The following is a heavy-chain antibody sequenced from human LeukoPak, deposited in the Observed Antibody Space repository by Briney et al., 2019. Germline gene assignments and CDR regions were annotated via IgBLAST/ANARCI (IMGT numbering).Heavy chain of an antibody. Sequence: PSETLSLTCTVSGGSINTYYWTWIRQSPGKGLEWIGCISYGGDTYYNPSLKSRVTISVDTSKNQFSLTLSSVTAADTAVYYCARGGSFWYCSGGSCYRGDRYYYYYYMDVWGKGTTVTVSS. D-gene: IGHD2-15*01. CDR1: GGSINTYY. J-gene: IGHJ6*03. CDR2: ISYGGDT. CDR3: ARGGSFWYCSGGSCYRGDRYYYYYYMDV. V-gene: IGHV4-59*12.